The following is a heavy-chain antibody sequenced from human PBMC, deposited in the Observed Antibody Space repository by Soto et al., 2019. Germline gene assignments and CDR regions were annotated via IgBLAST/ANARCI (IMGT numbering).Heavy chain of an antibody. J-gene: IGHJ6*02. CDR2: IIPRSATS. Sequence: SVKVSCKASGDTFSTYTITWMRQAPGQGLEWMGGIIPRSATSNYAQKFQGRVTITADESTNTAYMELSSLRSDDTAVYYCARGIGGWFGVAYYYGMDVWGQGTTVIVS. CDR3: ARGIGGWFGVAYYYGMDV. V-gene: IGHV1-69*13. D-gene: IGHD3-10*01. CDR1: GDTFSTYT.